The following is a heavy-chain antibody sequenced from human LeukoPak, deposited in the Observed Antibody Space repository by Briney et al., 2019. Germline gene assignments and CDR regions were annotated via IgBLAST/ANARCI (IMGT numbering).Heavy chain of an antibody. CDR3: ARDGAFTGPHWWFDL. CDR2: IPPSGFPI. CDR1: GSTFSSHS. Sequence: GQSLRLSCALSGSTFSSHSMNWVRQAPGKGRGWLSYIPPSGFPIYPDSVKARFTISRDSAKNTVYLQMNSLTAEDTAMYYCARDGAFTGPHWWFDLWGRGTLVTVSS. J-gene: IGHJ2*01. V-gene: IGHV3-48*04. D-gene: IGHD2-8*02.